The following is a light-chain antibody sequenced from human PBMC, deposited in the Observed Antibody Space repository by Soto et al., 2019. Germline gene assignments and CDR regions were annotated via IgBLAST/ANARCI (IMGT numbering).Light chain of an antibody. CDR2: GAS. CDR1: QSVNSNF. Sequence: EIVLTQSPGTLSLSPGERATLSCRASQSVNSNFLAWYQQKPGQAPRLLIYGASSRATGIPDRFSGSGSGTDFSLTISRLEPEDFAVYFCQQYGSSPSTFGQGTKVEI. J-gene: IGKJ1*01. CDR3: QQYGSSPST. V-gene: IGKV3-20*01.